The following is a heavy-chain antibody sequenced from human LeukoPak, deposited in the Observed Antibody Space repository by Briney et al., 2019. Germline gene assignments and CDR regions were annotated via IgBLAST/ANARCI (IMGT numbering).Heavy chain of an antibody. D-gene: IGHD3-10*01. CDR1: GGSISSSSYY. J-gene: IGHJ4*02. Sequence: NPSETLSLTCTVSGGSISSSSYYWGWIRQPPGKGLEWIGSIYYSGSTYYNPSLKSRVTISVDTSKNQFSLKLSSVTAADTAVYYCASRRYGSGLDFDYWGQGTLVTVSS. CDR2: IYYSGST. CDR3: ASRRYGSGLDFDY. V-gene: IGHV4-39*01.